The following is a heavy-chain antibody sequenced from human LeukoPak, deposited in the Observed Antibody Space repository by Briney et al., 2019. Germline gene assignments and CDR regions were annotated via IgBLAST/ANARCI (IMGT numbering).Heavy chain of an antibody. Sequence: GASVKVSCKASGYTFTSYYMHWVRQAPGQGLEWMGIINPSGGSTSYAQKFQGRVTMTRDTSTSTVYMELSSLRSEDTAVYHCARDAPLRLGELSTWGQGTLVTVSS. J-gene: IGHJ4*02. V-gene: IGHV1-46*01. CDR2: INPSGGST. CDR3: ARDAPLRLGELST. D-gene: IGHD3-16*02. CDR1: GYTFTSYY.